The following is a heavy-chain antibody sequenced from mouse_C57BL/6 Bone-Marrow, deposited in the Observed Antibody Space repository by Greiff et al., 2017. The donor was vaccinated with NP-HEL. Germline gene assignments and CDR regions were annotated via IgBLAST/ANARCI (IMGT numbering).Heavy chain of an antibody. CDR1: GYTFTSYW. J-gene: IGHJ3*01. CDR2: LHPNSGST. D-gene: IGHD2-4*01. V-gene: IGHV1-64*01. Sequence: QVQLQQPGAELVKPGASVKLSCKASGYTFTSYWMPWVKQRPGQGLEWIGMLHPNSGSTNYNEKFKSKATLTVDKSSSTAYMQLSSLTSEDSAVYYCARRSYYDYDVPFAYWGQGTLVTVSA. CDR3: ARRSYYDYDVPFAY.